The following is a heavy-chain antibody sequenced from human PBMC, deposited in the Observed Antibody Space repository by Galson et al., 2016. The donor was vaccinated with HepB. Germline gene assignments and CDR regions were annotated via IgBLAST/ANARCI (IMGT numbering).Heavy chain of an antibody. V-gene: IGHV1-18*01. D-gene: IGHD1-1*01. CDR2: ISGYDSAT. CDR1: GGTFT. J-gene: IGHJ6*02. CDR3: AATPTTRYGMDV. Sequence: SVKVSCKASGGTFTWVRQAPGQGLEWLGFISGYDSATNYAQKFQGRVTVTTDTSTNTAYMEMRSLRSDDTAVYYCAATPTTRYGMDVWGQGTTVTVSS.